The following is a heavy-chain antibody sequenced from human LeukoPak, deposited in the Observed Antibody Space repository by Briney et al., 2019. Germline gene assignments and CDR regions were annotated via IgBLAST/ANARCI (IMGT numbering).Heavy chain of an antibody. CDR2: IYHSGST. V-gene: IGHV4-30-2*01. Sequence: PSETLSLTCTVSGGSISSGDYYWSWIRQPPGKGLEWIGYIYHSGSTYYNPSLKSRVTISVDRSKNQFPLKLSSVTAADTAVYYCARVRYTMVRGVIKDGFDYWGQGTLVTVSS. CDR3: ARVRYTMVRGVIKDGFDY. J-gene: IGHJ4*02. D-gene: IGHD3-10*01. CDR1: GGSISSGDYY.